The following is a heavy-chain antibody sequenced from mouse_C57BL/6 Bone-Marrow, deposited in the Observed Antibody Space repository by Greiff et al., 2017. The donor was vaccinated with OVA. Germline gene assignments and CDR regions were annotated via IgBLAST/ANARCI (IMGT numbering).Heavy chain of an antibody. CDR1: GYTFTDDH. D-gene: IGHD1-1*01. J-gene: IGHJ4*01. CDR3: ARADYYGSSYDAMDY. V-gene: IGHV1-76*01. Sequence: VMLVESGAELVRPGASVKLSCKASGYTFTDDHINWVKQRPGQGLEWIARIYPGSGNTYYNEKFKGKATLTAEKSSSTAYMQLSSLTSEDSAVYFCARADYYGSSYDAMDYWGQGTSVTVSS. CDR2: IYPGSGNT.